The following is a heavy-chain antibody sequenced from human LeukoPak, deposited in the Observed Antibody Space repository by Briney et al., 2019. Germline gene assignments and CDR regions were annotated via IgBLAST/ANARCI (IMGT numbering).Heavy chain of an antibody. V-gene: IGHV1-8*01. CDR3: ARAGLRNSLSYYYYYMDV. Sequence: ASVKVSCKASGYTFTSYDINWVRQATGQGLEWMGWMNPNSGNTGYAQKFQGRVTMTRNTSISTAYMELSSLRSEDTAVYYCARAGLRNSLSYYYYYMDVWGKGTTVTISS. CDR2: MNPNSGNT. D-gene: IGHD3-16*01. J-gene: IGHJ6*03. CDR1: GYTFTSYD.